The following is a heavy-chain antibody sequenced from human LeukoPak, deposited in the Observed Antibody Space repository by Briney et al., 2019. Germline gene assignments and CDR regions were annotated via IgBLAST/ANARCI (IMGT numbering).Heavy chain of an antibody. Sequence: PGGSLRLSCAASGFTFASYAVHWVRQAPGKGLEWVAFIRYDGSNKYYADSVKGRFTISRDNSKNTLYLQMNSLRAEDTAVYYCAKDSNWGVVVITASFDYWGQGTLVTVSS. J-gene: IGHJ4*02. CDR2: IRYDGSNK. V-gene: IGHV3-30*02. CDR3: AKDSNWGVVVITASFDY. CDR1: GFTFASYA. D-gene: IGHD3-22*01.